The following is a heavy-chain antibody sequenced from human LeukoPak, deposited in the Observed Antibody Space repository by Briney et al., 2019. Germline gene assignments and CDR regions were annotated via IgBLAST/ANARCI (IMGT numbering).Heavy chain of an antibody. CDR2: IYHSGST. J-gene: IGHJ4*02. CDR3: ARGGIAARLYY. Sequence: SQTLSHTCTVSGGSISSGGYYWSWIRQPPGKGLEWIGYIYHSGSTYYNPSLKSRVTISVDTSKNQFSLKLSSVTAADTAVYYCARGGIAARLYYWGQGTLVTVSS. CDR1: GGSISSGGYY. D-gene: IGHD6-6*01. V-gene: IGHV4-30-2*01.